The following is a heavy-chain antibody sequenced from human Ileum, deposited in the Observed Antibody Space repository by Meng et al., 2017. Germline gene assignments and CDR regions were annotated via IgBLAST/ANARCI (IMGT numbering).Heavy chain of an antibody. J-gene: IGHJ1*01. D-gene: IGHD2-2*02. V-gene: IGHV4-34*01. CDR3: VRGLLVPNAIRTEYFPL. CDR1: GGACDGYY. CDR2: INHNGST. Sequence: QAQLQQGGAGLLKPSETQSLSGDVHGGACDGYYWNWIRKSTGKGLEWIGEINHNGSTNFNPSLKSRVTMSVDTSEKQFSLNLTSVTAADTAMYYCVRGLLVPNAIRTEYFPLWGQGTLVTVSS.